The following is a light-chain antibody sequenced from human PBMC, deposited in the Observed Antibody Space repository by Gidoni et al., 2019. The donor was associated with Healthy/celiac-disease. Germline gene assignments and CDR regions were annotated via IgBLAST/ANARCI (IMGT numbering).Light chain of an antibody. V-gene: IGKV2-28*01. CDR1: QSLLHSNGYNY. CDR2: LGS. J-gene: IGKJ4*01. CDR3: MQALQTLLT. Sequence: NVITQSPPFLPVTPGEPASISCRSSQSLLHSNGYNYLDWYLQKPGQSPQLLIYLGSNRDSGVPDRFSGSGSGTDFTLKISRVEADDVGVYYCMQALQTLLTFGGGTKVEIK.